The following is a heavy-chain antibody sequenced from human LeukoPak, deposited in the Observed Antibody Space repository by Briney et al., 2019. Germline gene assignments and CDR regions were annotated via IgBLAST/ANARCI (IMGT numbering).Heavy chain of an antibody. CDR2: INSDGSST. J-gene: IGHJ6*03. CDR1: GFTFSSYW. CDR3: ASDRFRVKGYYYMDV. Sequence: PGGSLRLSCAASGFTFSSYWMHWVRQAPGKGLVRVSRINSDGSSTSYADSVKGRFTISRDNAKNTLYLQMNSLRAEDTAVYYCASDRFRVKGYYYMDVWGKGTTVTISS. D-gene: IGHD3-3*01. V-gene: IGHV3-74*01.